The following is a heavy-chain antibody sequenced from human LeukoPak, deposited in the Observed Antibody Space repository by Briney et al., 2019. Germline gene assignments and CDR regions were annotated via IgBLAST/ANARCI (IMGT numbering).Heavy chain of an antibody. Sequence: SETLSLTCAVSGGSISSYYWSWIRQPAGKGLEWIGRIYTSGNTNYNPSLKSRVTMSVDTSKTQFSLKVSSVTAADTAVYYCARDRGDYGFDYWGQGTLVTVSS. CDR3: ARDRGDYGFDY. J-gene: IGHJ4*02. CDR2: IYTSGNT. CDR1: GGSISSYY. V-gene: IGHV4-4*07. D-gene: IGHD4-17*01.